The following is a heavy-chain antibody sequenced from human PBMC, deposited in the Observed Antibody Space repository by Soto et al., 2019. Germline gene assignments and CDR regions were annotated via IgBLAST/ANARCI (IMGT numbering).Heavy chain of an antibody. CDR1: VVTIRGYY. Sequence: QVQLQESGPGLVKPSETLSLTCHVSVVTIRGYYWNWIRNPPVKTLQWIGSIYYSGGTNYNPSLKSRVTISVDTSKNHFCLEFSALTAADTAVYYCAVETRGTIAAPDSWGQGTLVTVSS. CDR3: AVETRGTIAAPDS. D-gene: IGHD6-13*01. CDR2: IYYSGGT. V-gene: IGHV4-59*01. J-gene: IGHJ4*02.